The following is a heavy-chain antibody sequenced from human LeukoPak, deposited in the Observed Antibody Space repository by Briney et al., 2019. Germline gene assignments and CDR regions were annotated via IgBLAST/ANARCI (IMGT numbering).Heavy chain of an antibody. CDR3: ARDTSYLGY. J-gene: IGHJ4*02. Sequence: SETLSLTCTVSGGSISTYYWSWIWQPPGKGLEWIGYIYYSGSTNYNPSLKSRVTISVDTSKNQFSLKLSSVTAADTAVYYCARDTSYLGYWGQGTLVTVSS. V-gene: IGHV4-59*01. CDR2: IYYSGST. D-gene: IGHD2/OR15-2a*01. CDR1: GGSISTYY.